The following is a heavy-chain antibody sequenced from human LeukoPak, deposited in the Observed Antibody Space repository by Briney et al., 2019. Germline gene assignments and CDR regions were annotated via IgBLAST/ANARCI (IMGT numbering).Heavy chain of an antibody. CDR1: GYTFTSYG. J-gene: IGHJ4*02. D-gene: IGHD5-12*01. CDR3: ARDGPVDRDIVATIRFDY. CDR2: ISAYNGNT. V-gene: IGHV1-18*01. Sequence: ASVKVSCKASGYTFTSYGISWVRQAPGQGLEWMGWISAYNGNTNYAQKLQGRVTMTTDTSTSTAYMELRSLRSDDTAVYYCARDGPVDRDIVATIRFDYGGQGTRVTVSS.